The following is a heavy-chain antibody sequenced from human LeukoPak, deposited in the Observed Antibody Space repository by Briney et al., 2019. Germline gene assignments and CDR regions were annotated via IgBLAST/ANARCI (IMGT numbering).Heavy chain of an antibody. V-gene: IGHV4-30-2*01. Sequence: SQTLSLTCAVSGGSISSGGYSWSWIRQPPGKGLEWIGYIYHSGSTYYNPSLKSRVTISVDRSKNQFSLKLSSVTAADTAVYYCARQVEMATIIYYYYGIDVWGQGTTVTVSS. J-gene: IGHJ6*02. D-gene: IGHD5-24*01. CDR2: IYHSGST. CDR3: ARQVEMATIIYYYYGIDV. CDR1: GGSISSGGYS.